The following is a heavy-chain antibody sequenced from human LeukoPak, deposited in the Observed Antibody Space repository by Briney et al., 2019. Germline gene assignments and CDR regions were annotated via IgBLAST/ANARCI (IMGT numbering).Heavy chain of an antibody. J-gene: IGHJ4*02. CDR2: IGSDNKP. CDR1: GFTFSAYA. D-gene: IGHD3-22*01. CDR3: AKDRSDHYYDTSDH. Sequence: GGPLRLSCEASGFTFSAYAMTWVRQAPGKGLEWVSSIGSDNKPHYSESVKGRFTVSRDNSKNTLYLQMNSLRADDTAVYYCAKDRSDHYYDTSDHWGQGTLVTVSS. V-gene: IGHV3-23*01.